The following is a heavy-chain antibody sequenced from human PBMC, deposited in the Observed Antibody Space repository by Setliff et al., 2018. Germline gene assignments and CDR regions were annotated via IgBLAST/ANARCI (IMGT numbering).Heavy chain of an antibody. D-gene: IGHD2-2*01. V-gene: IGHV1-18*01. CDR2: IGAYNGNI. J-gene: IGHJ5*02. CDR3: VRAPPTVVIPPGRAFFDP. Sequence: ASVKVSCKASGYTFTSYGVSWVRQAPGQGLEWMGWIGAYNGNINYAQKFQGRVTMTTDTYTSTANMELRSLRSDDTAVYYCVRAPPTVVIPPGRAFFDPWGQGTLVTVSS. CDR1: GYTFTSYG.